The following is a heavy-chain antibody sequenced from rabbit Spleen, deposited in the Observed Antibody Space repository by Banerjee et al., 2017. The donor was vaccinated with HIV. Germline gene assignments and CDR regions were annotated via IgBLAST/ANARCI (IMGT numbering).Heavy chain of an antibody. D-gene: IGHD8-1*01. CDR2: IYAVTGKA. Sequence: QSLEESGGDLVKPGASLTLTCTASGFSFSSSYWICWVRQAPGKGLEWIACIYAVTGKAVYASWAKGRFTFSKTSSTTVTLQMTSLTVADTATYFCARDTGSSFSSYGMDLWAQGPSSPS. CDR1: GFSFSSSYW. CDR3: ARDTGSSFSSYGMDL. J-gene: IGHJ6*01. V-gene: IGHV1S40*01.